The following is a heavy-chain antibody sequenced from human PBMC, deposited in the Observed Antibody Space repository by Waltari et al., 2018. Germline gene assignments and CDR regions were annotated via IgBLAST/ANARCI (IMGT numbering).Heavy chain of an antibody. Sequence: EVQLVESGGGLVQPGGSLRLSCAASGCSLMTYWMNQARQAPENGLVWVSRMNGEGSLTHYADSVKGRFTISRDNGKSTLYLQMDSLRADDTAVYYCVRGPHSSAGGFDPWGQGTLVTVSS. CDR1: GCSLMTYW. V-gene: IGHV3-74*01. J-gene: IGHJ5*02. CDR3: VRGPHSSAGGFDP. CDR2: MNGEGSLT. D-gene: IGHD3-3*01.